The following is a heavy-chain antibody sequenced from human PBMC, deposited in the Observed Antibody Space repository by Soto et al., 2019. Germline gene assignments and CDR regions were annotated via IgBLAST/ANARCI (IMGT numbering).Heavy chain of an antibody. CDR1: GGSISSYY. D-gene: IGHD6-19*01. J-gene: IGHJ4*02. CDR3: ARHVAGYSSGWWGLDYFDY. CDR2: IYYSGST. V-gene: IGHV4-59*08. Sequence: SETLSLTCTVSGGSISSYYWSWIRQPPGKGLEWIGYIYYSGSTNYNPSLKSRVTISVDTSKNQFSLKLSSVTAADTAVYYCARHVAGYSSGWWGLDYFDYWGQGTLVTVSS.